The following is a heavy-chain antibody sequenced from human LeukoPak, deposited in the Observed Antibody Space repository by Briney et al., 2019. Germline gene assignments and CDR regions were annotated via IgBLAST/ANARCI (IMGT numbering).Heavy chain of an antibody. D-gene: IGHD3-10*01. J-gene: IGHJ4*02. V-gene: IGHV3-23*01. CDR3: AKGLTANYYGSNY. CDR2: ISGSGGST. CDR1: GFTFSSYA. Sequence: HTGGSLRLSCAASGFTFSSYAMSWVRQAPGKGLEWVSAISGSGGSTYYADSVKGRFTISRDNSKNTLYLQMNSLRAEDTAVYYCAKGLTANYYGSNYWGQGTLVTVSS.